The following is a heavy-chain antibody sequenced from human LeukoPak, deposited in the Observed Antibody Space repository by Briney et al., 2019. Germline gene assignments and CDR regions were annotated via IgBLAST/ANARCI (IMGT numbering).Heavy chain of an antibody. Sequence: GGSLRLSCAASGFTFSSYGMHWVRQAPGKGLEWVAVISYDGSNKYYADSVKGRFTISRDNSKNALYLQMNSLRAEDTAVYYCAKDSGYDLWGQGTLVTVSS. CDR3: AKDSGYDL. J-gene: IGHJ4*02. CDR2: ISYDGSNK. D-gene: IGHD5-12*01. CDR1: GFTFSSYG. V-gene: IGHV3-30*18.